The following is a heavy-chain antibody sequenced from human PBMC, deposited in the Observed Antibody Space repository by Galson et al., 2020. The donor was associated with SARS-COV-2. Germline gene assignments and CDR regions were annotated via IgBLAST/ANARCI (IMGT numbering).Heavy chain of an antibody. CDR3: GRDGGSGHDYYDY. CDR1: GDSVSRNSAA. D-gene: IGHD5-12*01. J-gene: IGHJ4*02. V-gene: IGHV6-1*01. CDR2: TYYMSRWYH. Sequence: SETLSLTCAISGDSVSRNSAAWNWIRQSPSRGLEWLGRTYYMSRWYHDYAPSMRGRIIINPDTSKNQFSLHLNSVTPEDTAVYYCGRDGGSGHDYYDYWGQGTLVTVSS.